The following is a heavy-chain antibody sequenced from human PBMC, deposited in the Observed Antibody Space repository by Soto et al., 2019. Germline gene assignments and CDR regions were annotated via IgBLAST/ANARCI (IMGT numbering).Heavy chain of an antibody. CDR2: IWYDGSKR. D-gene: IGHD6-19*01. CDR1: GFSFRNYG. CDR3: ARGWRSGVQHSCLDV. Sequence: EQLVESGGGGVQPGRSLRLSCAASGFSFRNYGIHWVRQALGMGLDWVVVIWYDGSKRYYADSVRGRFTISRDKSGNTVHLQMNSLRAEDTAVYYCARGWRSGVQHSCLDVWGQGTTVVVS. J-gene: IGHJ3*01. V-gene: IGHV3-33*01.